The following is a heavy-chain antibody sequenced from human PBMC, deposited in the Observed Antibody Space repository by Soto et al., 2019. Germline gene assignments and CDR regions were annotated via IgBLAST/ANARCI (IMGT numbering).Heavy chain of an antibody. V-gene: IGHV3-30-3*01. D-gene: IGHD4-17*01. Sequence: GGSLRLSCAASGFTFSKYPMDWVRQAPGKGLEWVAIISYDGNSKYYADSVKGRFTISRDNSKNTVYLQMNSLRLEETAVYYCARDGNLDGDGDYYYHCMDVWGQGSTVTVSS. CDR3: ARDGNLDGDGDYYYHCMDV. J-gene: IGHJ6*02. CDR1: GFTFSKYP. CDR2: ISYDGNSK.